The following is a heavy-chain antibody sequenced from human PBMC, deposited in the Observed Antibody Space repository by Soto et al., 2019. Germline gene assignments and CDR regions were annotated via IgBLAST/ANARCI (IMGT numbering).Heavy chain of an antibody. J-gene: IGHJ6*02. CDR3: AKGQYCSSTSCYVPYYYYGMDV. D-gene: IGHD2-2*01. CDR1: GFTFISYA. CDR2: ISGSGGST. Sequence: GGSLRLSCAASGFTFISYAMSWVRQAPGKGLEWVSAISGSGGSTYYADSVKGRFTISRDNSKNTLYLQMNSLRAEDTAVYYCAKGQYCSSTSCYVPYYYYGMDVWGQGTTVTVSS. V-gene: IGHV3-23*01.